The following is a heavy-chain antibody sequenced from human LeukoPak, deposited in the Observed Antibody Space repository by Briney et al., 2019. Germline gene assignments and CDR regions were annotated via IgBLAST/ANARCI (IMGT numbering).Heavy chain of an antibody. CDR3: TRPLNNDNAGEHDTFDI. CDR2: ISYSGST. D-gene: IGHD3-22*01. J-gene: IGHJ3*02. Sequence: SETLSLTSSVSGDSISRHYWSWLRQPPGKGLEWIGYISYSGSTRYNPSFQSRVTISMEMSKTHFSLKLTSVTAADTAVYYCTRPLNNDNAGEHDTFDIWGPGTMVTVSS. CDR1: GDSISRHY. V-gene: IGHV4-59*08.